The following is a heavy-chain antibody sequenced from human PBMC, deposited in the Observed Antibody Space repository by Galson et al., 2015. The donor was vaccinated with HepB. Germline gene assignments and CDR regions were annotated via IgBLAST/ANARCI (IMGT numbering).Heavy chain of an antibody. CDR3: ARAAGSGSYYNLDY. V-gene: IGHV1-69*02. D-gene: IGHD3-10*01. CDR2: IIPILGIA. Sequence: SVKVSCKASGGTFSSYTISWVRQAPGQGLEWMGRIIPILGIANYAQKFQGRVTITADKSTSTAYMELSSLRSEDTAVYYCARAAGSGSYYNLDYWGQGTLVTVSS. J-gene: IGHJ4*02. CDR1: GGTFSSYT.